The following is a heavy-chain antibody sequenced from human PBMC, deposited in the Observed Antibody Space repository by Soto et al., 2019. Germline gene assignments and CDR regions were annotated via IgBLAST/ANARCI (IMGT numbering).Heavy chain of an antibody. Sequence: QVTLKESGPVLVRPTETLTLTCTVSGFSLSSVRLGVSRIRQPPGKALEWLAHIFSNDEKSYSTSLKSRLTVSKDTSKSRVVLTVTNMDPVDTATYYCARIDYDSSGYYFDYWGQGTLVTVSS. CDR2: IFSNDEK. CDR1: GFSLSSVRLG. V-gene: IGHV2-26*01. CDR3: ARIDYDSSGYYFDY. J-gene: IGHJ4*02. D-gene: IGHD3-22*01.